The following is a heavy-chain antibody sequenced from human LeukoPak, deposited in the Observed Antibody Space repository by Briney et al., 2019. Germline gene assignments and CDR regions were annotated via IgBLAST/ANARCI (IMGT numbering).Heavy chain of an antibody. J-gene: IGHJ6*03. CDR1: GFTFSDYY. D-gene: IGHD1-26*01. V-gene: IGHV3-11*04. Sequence: PGGSLRLSCAASGFTFSDYYMSWIRQAPGKGLEWVSYISSSGSTIYYADSVKGPFTISRDNAKNSLYLQMNSLRAEDTAVYYCASNLGATPYYYYYYMDVWGKGTTVTVSS. CDR3: ASNLGATPYYYYYYMDV. CDR2: ISSSGSTI.